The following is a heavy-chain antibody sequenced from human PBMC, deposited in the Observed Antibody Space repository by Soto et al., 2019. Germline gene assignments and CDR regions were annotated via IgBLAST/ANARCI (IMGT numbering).Heavy chain of an antibody. V-gene: IGHV4-30-2*01. J-gene: IGHJ5*01. CDR1: GASISNGDYS. Sequence: PSETLSLTCAVSGASISNGDYSWSWIRQPPGRALEWIVYIYSSGRSDYNPSLKSRVTISIDRSKNQFSLRLTSVTAADAAVYYCARGREGPFFDFWGQGALVTVSS. CDR2: IYSSGRS. CDR3: ARGREGPFFDF.